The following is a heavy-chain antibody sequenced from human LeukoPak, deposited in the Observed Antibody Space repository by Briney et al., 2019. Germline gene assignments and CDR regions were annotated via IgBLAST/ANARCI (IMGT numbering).Heavy chain of an antibody. CDR2: INSDGSST. D-gene: IGHD3-9*01. CDR1: GFTFSSYW. V-gene: IGHV3-74*01. CDR3: ARGPWNYDILRNWFDP. J-gene: IGHJ5*02. Sequence: PGGSLRLSCAASGFTFSSYWMHWVRQAPGKGLVWVSRINSDGSSTSYADSVKGRFTISRDNAKNTLYLQMNSLRAEDMAVYYCARGPWNYDILRNWFDPWGQGTLVTVSS.